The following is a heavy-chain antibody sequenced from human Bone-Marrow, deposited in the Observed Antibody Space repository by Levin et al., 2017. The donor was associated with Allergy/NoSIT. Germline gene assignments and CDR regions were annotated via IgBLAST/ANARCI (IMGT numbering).Heavy chain of an antibody. CDR1: GYTFTGYY. V-gene: IGHV1-2*02. J-gene: IGHJ4*02. CDR2: ISPNSGGT. D-gene: IGHD3-10*01. CDR3: ARRRGVKPSSYYCCDL. Sequence: ASVKVSCKASGYTFTGYYLHWVRQAPGQGLEWMGWISPNSGGTNYAQKFQGRVTITRDTSITTAHMELSSLRSDDTAIYYCARRRGVKPSSYYCCDLWGQGVLVTVSS.